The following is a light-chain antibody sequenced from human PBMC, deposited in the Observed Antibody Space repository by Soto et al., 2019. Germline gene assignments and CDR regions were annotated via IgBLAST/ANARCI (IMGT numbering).Light chain of an antibody. V-gene: IGKV3-20*01. CDR3: LKYGRSPWT. J-gene: IGKJ1*01. CDR2: DES. CDR1: QSVISS. Sequence: EIVVTQSPALLSVSPGERVTLSCRASQSVISSIAWYQQKLGQAPRLVIYDESTRATGVPDRFSGSGSGTDLTLSISRLEAEDFAVYYCLKYGRSPWTCGQGTKVDIK.